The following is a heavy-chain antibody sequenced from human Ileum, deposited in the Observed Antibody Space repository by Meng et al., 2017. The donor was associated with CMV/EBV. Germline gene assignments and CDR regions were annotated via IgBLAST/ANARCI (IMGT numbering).Heavy chain of an antibody. V-gene: IGHV4-30-4*08. CDR2: IYYSGNT. J-gene: IGHJ4*02. CDR1: GGSVSSGVYY. CDR3: ARVAPTVGGYFDY. Sequence: SETLSLTCTVSGGSVSSGVYYWSWIRQPPGKGLEWIGYIYYSGNTYYNPSLKSRVIISVDTSKNQFSLKLSSVTAADTAVYYCARVAPTVGGYFDYWGQGTLVTVSS. D-gene: IGHD4-11*01.